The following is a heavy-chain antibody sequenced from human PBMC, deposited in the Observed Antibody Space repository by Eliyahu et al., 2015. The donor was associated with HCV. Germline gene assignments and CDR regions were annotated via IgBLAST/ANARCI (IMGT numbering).Heavy chain of an antibody. J-gene: IGHJ4*02. CDR2: ITSSSAI. CDR3: ARRSQLSGGHSFDY. V-gene: IGHV3-48*01. D-gene: IGHD1-26*01. Sequence: EVQLVESGVGLVQPGGSLRLSCAASGFTFSSYGMSWVRQPPGKGLEWVSYITSSSAIYYADSVKGRFTISRDNAENSLYLQMNSLRAEDTAVYYCARRSQLSGGHSFDYWGQGTLVTVPS. CDR1: GFTFSSYG.